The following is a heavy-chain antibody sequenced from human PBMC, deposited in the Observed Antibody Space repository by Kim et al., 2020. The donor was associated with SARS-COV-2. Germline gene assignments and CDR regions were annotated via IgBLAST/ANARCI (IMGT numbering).Heavy chain of an antibody. CDR3: ARESVDYDILTGYREVVYGMEV. J-gene: IGHJ6*02. CDR2: IYYSGST. Sequence: TLSLTCTVSGGSISSGGYYWSWIRQHPGKGLEWIGYIYYSGSTYYNPSLKSRVTISVDTSKNQFSLKLSSGTAADTDVYYCARESVDYDILTGYREVVYGMEVWGQGTTVTVSS. CDR1: GGSISSGGYY. V-gene: IGHV4-31*03. D-gene: IGHD3-9*01.